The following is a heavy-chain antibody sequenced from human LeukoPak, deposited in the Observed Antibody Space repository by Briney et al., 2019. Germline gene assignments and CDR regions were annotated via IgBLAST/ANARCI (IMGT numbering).Heavy chain of an antibody. CDR3: ARVRATFSPRFDN. J-gene: IGHJ4*02. D-gene: IGHD5-12*01. Sequence: GGSLRLSCAASGFTFSSYWMHWVRQAPGKGLMWVSRINSDGSITNYADSVKGRFTISRDNAKNTLYLQMNSLRAEDTAVYYCARVRATFSPRFDNWGRGTLVTVSS. V-gene: IGHV3-74*01. CDR2: INSDGSIT. CDR1: GFTFSSYW.